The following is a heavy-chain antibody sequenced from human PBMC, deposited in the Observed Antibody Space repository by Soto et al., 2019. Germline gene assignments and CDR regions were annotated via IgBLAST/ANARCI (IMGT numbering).Heavy chain of an antibody. V-gene: IGHV4-59*01. Sequence: ETQSLTCTVSVAFTRSYYSSWIRQPPGEEREWIGYIYFSGSTYYIPSLKSLVTISVDTSKNPCSLKLSSVTAADTAVYYCARGSHYDILTGDYFGFGIDVWGEGTTVTVSS. D-gene: IGHD3-9*01. J-gene: IGHJ6*04. CDR2: IYFSGST. CDR3: ARGSHYDILTGDYFGFGIDV. CDR1: VAFTRSYY.